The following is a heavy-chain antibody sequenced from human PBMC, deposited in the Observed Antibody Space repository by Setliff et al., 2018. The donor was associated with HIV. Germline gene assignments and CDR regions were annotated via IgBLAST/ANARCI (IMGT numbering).Heavy chain of an antibody. J-gene: IGHJ4*02. V-gene: IGHV3-48*03. Sequence: GGSLRLSCAASGFTFSSYEMDWFRQAPGKGLEWVSYITGSSDTICYADSVKGRFTISRDNAKNSLYLQMNTLRAEDTAVYYCAREGITGTTLHPYWGQGTLVTVSS. CDR1: GFTFSSYE. CDR3: AREGITGTTLHPY. D-gene: IGHD1-7*01. CDR2: ITGSSDTI.